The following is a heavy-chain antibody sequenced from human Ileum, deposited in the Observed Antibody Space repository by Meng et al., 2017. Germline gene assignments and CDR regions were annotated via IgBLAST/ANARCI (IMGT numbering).Heavy chain of an antibody. CDR1: GYTFTSFD. CDR2: MNPNSGNT. D-gene: IGHD2-8*01. V-gene: IGHV1-8*01. CDR3: ARVRDNGFDS. J-gene: IGHJ4*02. Sequence: ASVKVSCKASGYTFTSFDINWLRQATGQGPEWMGWMNPNSGNTYYAQKFQGRVNMTRNNSISTAVKELSSLRSEDTAVYYCARVRDNGFDSWGQGTPVTVSS.